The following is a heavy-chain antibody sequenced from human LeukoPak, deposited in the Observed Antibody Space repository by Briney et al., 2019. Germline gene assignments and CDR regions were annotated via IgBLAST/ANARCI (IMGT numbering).Heavy chain of an antibody. CDR2: IYTTGTS. D-gene: IGHD3-10*01. V-gene: IGHV4-4*07. Sequence: SETLSLTCTVSGGSINSYYWGWVRQRAGKGLEWIGRIYTTGTSNYSPSLKSRLTMSLDMSKNQFSLKLRSVTAADTAVSYRRRQGYTATYYFVDYWTQGTLVTVSS. CDR1: GGSINSYY. CDR3: RRQGYTATYYFVDY. J-gene: IGHJ4*02.